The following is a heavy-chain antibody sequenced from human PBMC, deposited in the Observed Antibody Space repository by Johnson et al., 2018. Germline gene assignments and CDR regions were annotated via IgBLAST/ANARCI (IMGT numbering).Heavy chain of an antibody. V-gene: IGHV3-33*01. J-gene: IGHJ6*02. CDR3: ARDRRSDFWSGFPMDV. CDR1: GFTFSAFG. CDR2: IRSDGTIR. Sequence: QVQLVQSGGGVVQPGGSLRLSCAASGFTFSAFGIHWLRQTPGKGLEWVAVIRSDGTIRYDANSVEGRFTISRDNSNNTLYLQMDSLRAEDTALYYCARDRRSDFWSGFPMDVWGQGTPVTVSS. D-gene: IGHD3-3*01.